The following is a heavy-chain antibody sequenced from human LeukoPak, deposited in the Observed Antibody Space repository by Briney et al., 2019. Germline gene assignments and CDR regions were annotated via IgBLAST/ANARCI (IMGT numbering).Heavy chain of an antibody. V-gene: IGHV3-23*01. CDR2: ISGSGGST. CDR1: GFTFSSYA. J-gene: IGHJ4*02. CDR3: AKDEAIRYLDWLPTHYFDY. D-gene: IGHD3-9*01. Sequence: GGSLRLSCAASGFTFSSYAMSWVRQAPGKGLEWVSAISGSGGSTYYADSVKGRFTISRDNSKNTLYLQMNSLRAEDTAVYYCAKDEAIRYLDWLPTHYFDYWGQGTLVTVSS.